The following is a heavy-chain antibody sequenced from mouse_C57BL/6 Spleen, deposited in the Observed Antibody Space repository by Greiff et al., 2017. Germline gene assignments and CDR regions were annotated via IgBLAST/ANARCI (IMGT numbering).Heavy chain of an antibody. CDR2: IDPSDSYT. J-gene: IGHJ2*01. V-gene: IGHV1-69*01. CDR3: ARWDSNPD. D-gene: IGHD2-5*01. Sequence: QVQLKQPGAELVMPGASVKLSCKASGYTFTSYWMHWVKQRPGQGLEWIGEIDPSDSYTNYNQKFKGKSTLTVDKSSSTAYMQLSSLTSEDSAVXYCARWDSNPDWGQGTTLTVSS. CDR1: GYTFTSYW.